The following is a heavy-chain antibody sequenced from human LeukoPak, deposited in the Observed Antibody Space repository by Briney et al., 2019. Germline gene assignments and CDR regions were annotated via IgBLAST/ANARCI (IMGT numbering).Heavy chain of an antibody. V-gene: IGHV3-30-3*01. D-gene: IGHD3-3*01. CDR3: AKDPILFGVDAYGMDV. Sequence: PGRSLRLSCAASGFTFSSYAMHWVRQAPGKGLEWVAVISYDGGNKYYADSVKGRFTISRDNSKNTLYVQMNSLRAEDMAVYYCAKDPILFGVDAYGMDVWGQGTTVTVSS. J-gene: IGHJ6*02. CDR2: ISYDGGNK. CDR1: GFTFSSYA.